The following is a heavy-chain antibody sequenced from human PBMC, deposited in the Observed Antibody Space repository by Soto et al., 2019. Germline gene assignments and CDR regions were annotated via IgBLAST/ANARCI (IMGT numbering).Heavy chain of an antibody. CDR1: GYTFSIYG. J-gene: IGHJ4*02. CDR2: IRPNNGNT. Sequence: ASVKVSCKASGYTFSIYGINWVRQAPGQGLELMGWIRPNNGNTKYAQNLQGRVTMTTDTSTSTAYMELKSLRSDDTAVYYCVRDLDGSGSYYTDYWGPGTLVTVYS. V-gene: IGHV1-18*01. D-gene: IGHD3-10*01. CDR3: VRDLDGSGSYYTDY.